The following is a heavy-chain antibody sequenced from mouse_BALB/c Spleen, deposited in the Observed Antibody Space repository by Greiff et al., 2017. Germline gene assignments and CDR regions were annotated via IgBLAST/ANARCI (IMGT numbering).Heavy chain of an antibody. CDR2: INSNGGST. D-gene: IGHD2-3*01. CDR1: GFTFSSYG. V-gene: IGHV5-6-3*01. CDR3: ARGVYDGYLYWYFDV. Sequence: EVQVVESGGGLVQPGGSLKLSCAASGFTFSSYGMSWVRQTPDKRLELVATINSNGGSTYYPDSVKGRFTISRDNAKNTLYLQMSSLKSEDTAMYYCARGVYDGYLYWYFDVWGAGTTVTVSS. J-gene: IGHJ1*01.